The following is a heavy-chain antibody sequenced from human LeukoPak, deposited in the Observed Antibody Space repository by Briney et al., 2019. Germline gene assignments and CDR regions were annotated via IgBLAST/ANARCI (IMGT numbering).Heavy chain of an antibody. V-gene: IGHV1-69*13. D-gene: IGHD3-16*01. J-gene: IGHJ4*02. CDR2: IIPIFGTA. CDR3: ARGGISLVDYGVYYFDY. CDR1: GYTFTSYA. Sequence: SVTVSCTASGYTFTSYAISWVRQAPGQGLEWMGGIIPIFGTANYAQKFQGRVTITADESTSTAYMELSSLRSEDTAVYYCARGGISLVDYGVYYFDYWGQGTLVTVSS.